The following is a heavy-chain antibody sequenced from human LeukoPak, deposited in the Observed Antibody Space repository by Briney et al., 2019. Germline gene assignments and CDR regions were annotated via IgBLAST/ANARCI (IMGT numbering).Heavy chain of an antibody. Sequence: SETLSLTCTVSGGSISSHYWSWLRQPPGKGLEWIGYIYYSGSTNYNPSLKSRVTISLDTSKNQFSLKLRSVTAADTAVYYCARDYRSGSYDFYYYYYMDVWGKGTTVTVSS. J-gene: IGHJ6*03. V-gene: IGHV4-59*11. CDR2: IYYSGST. D-gene: IGHD1-26*01. CDR1: GGSISSHY. CDR3: ARDYRSGSYDFYYYYYMDV.